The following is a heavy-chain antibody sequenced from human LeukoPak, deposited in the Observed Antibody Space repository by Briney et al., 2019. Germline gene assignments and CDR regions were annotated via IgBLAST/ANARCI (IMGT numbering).Heavy chain of an antibody. CDR1: GFTFSSYS. J-gene: IGHJ4*02. CDR3: ARDKIPNRVHFVYFDY. CDR2: ISSSSSYI. D-gene: IGHD3-3*02. V-gene: IGHV3-21*01. Sequence: GGSLRLSCAASGFTFSSYSMNWVRQAPGNGLEWVSSISSSSSYIYYADSVKGRFTISRDNAKNSLYLQMNSLRAEDTAVYYCARDKIPNRVHFVYFDYWGQGTLVTVSS.